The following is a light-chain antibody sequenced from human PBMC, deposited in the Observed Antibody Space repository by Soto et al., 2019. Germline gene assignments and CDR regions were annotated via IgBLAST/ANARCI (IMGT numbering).Light chain of an antibody. CDR1: QSISSY. J-gene: IGKJ1*01. CDR2: DAS. V-gene: IGKV1-39*01. Sequence: DIQMTQSPSSLSASVGDRVTITCRASQSISSYLNWYQQKPGKAPRVLIYDASSLQSGVPSRFRGSGSGTDFTLTVNTLQPEDFATYYCQQSYSAPWTFGQGTKVEIK. CDR3: QQSYSAPWT.